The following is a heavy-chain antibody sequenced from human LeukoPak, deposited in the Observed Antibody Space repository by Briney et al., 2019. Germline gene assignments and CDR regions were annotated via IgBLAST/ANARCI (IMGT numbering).Heavy chain of an antibody. CDR2: IYSSGST. Sequence: SETLSLTCSVSGASISSGSNYWGWIRQPPGKTLEWIGSIYSSGSTYYNPSLKSRVIIIIDTPKNHFSLTLSSVTAADTAVYYCARQVATKGEWAFDVWGQGTMVTVSS. CDR3: ARQVATKGEWAFDV. J-gene: IGHJ3*01. CDR1: GASISSGSNY. D-gene: IGHD5-12*01. V-gene: IGHV4-39*07.